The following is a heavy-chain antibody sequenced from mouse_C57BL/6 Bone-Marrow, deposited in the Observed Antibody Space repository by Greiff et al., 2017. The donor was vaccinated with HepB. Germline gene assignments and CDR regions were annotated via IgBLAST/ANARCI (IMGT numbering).Heavy chain of an antibody. Sequence: EVKLQESGGGLVQPGGSMKLSCAASGFTFSDAWMDWVRQSPEKGLEWVAEIRNKANNHATYYAESVKGRFTISRDDSKSSVYLQMNSLRAEDTGIYYCTRGSSPHYYAMDYWGQGTSVTVSS. D-gene: IGHD1-1*01. J-gene: IGHJ4*01. CDR3: TRGSSPHYYAMDY. CDR2: IRNKANNHAT. V-gene: IGHV6-6*01. CDR1: GFTFSDAW.